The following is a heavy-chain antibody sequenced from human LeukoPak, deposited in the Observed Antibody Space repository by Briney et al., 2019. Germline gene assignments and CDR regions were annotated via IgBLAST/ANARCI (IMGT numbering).Heavy chain of an antibody. J-gene: IGHJ6*03. V-gene: IGHV3-74*01. Sequence: GGSLTLSCAASEFTFSSYWMHWFRQAQGKGLVWFSLINTDGSSTSYADSVKGRFTISRDNAKNTLYLQMNSLRAEDTAVYYCARQSYSSSFDYYYYYYMDVWGKGTTVTVSS. CDR1: EFTFSSYW. D-gene: IGHD6-13*01. CDR2: INTDGSST. CDR3: ARQSYSSSFDYYYYYYMDV.